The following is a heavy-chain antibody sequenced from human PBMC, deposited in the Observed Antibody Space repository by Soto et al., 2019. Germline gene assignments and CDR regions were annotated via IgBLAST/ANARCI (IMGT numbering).Heavy chain of an antibody. CDR3: ARGDVGGGSSLSFDY. Sequence: QVQLVQSGAEVKKPGSSVQVSCKASGGTFSSYAISWVRQAPGQGLEWMGGIIPIFGTANYAQKFQGRVTITADESTSTAYMAVSSLRYEHTAVYYCARGDVGGGSSLSFDYWGQGTLVTGSS. D-gene: IGHD1-26*01. J-gene: IGHJ4*02. CDR1: GGTFSSYA. CDR2: IIPIFGTA. V-gene: IGHV1-69*01.